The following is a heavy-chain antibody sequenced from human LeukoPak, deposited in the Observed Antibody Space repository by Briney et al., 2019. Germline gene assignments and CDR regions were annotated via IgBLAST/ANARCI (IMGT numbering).Heavy chain of an antibody. CDR3: ARKITMVRGPLIKGYFDL. D-gene: IGHD3-10*01. CDR1: GFTFMNYV. CDR2: IRLGGGLT. Sequence: GGSLRLSCSGSGFTFMNYVMAWVRQAPGKGLEWVSSIRLGGGLTHSADPVKGRFIISRDMNTLFLQMNNLRPEDTAMYYCARKITMVRGPLIKGYFDLWGRGTLVSVSS. J-gene: IGHJ2*01. V-gene: IGHV3-23*01.